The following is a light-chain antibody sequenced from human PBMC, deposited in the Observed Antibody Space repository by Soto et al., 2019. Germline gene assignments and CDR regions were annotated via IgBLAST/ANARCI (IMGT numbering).Light chain of an antibody. Sequence: EIVLTQSPGTLSLSPGERATLSCRASQSVSSSYLAWYQQKPGQAPRLLIYGASSRATGLPDRFSGSGSGTDFTLNISRMEPEDFAVYYCQQYGSSPPYTFGQGTKLEIK. CDR2: GAS. CDR1: QSVSSSY. CDR3: QQYGSSPPYT. J-gene: IGKJ2*01. V-gene: IGKV3-20*01.